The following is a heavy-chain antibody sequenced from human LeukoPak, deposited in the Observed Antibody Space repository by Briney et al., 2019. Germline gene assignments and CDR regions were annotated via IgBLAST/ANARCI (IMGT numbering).Heavy chain of an antibody. Sequence: SETLSLTCAVYGGSFSGYYWSWIRQPPGKGLEWIGEINHSGSTNYNPSLKSRVTISVDTSKNQFSLKLSSVTAADTAVYYCARGAARDGNNWFDPWGQGTLVTVSS. J-gene: IGHJ5*02. CDR3: ARGAARDGNNWFDP. CDR2: INHSGST. V-gene: IGHV4-34*01. CDR1: GGSFSGYY. D-gene: IGHD6-6*01.